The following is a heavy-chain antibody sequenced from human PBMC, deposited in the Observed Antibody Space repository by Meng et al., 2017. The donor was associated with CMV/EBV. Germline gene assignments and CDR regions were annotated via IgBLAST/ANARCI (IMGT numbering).Heavy chain of an antibody. D-gene: IGHD6-6*01. CDR3: ARGLPYSSSSGWWFDP. V-gene: IGHV4-34*01. J-gene: IGHJ5*02. CDR1: GGSFSGYY. Sequence: SETLSLTCAVYGGSFSGYYWSWIRQPPGKGLEWIGEINHSGSTNYNPSLKSRVTISVDTSKNQFSLKLSSVTAADTAVYYCARGLPYSSSSGWWFDPWGQGTLVTVSS. CDR2: INHSGST.